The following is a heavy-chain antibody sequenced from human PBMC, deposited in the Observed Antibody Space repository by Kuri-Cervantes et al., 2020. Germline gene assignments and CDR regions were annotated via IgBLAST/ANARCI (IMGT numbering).Heavy chain of an antibody. D-gene: IGHD5-18*01. CDR3: ARGYSYADY. Sequence: GGSLRLSCAASGFTFSDYYMSWIRQAPGKGLEWVSAISGSGGSTYYADSVKGRFTISRDNSKNTLYLQMNSLRAEDTAVYYCARGYSYADYWGQGTLVTVSS. CDR2: ISGSGGST. V-gene: IGHV3-23*01. J-gene: IGHJ4*02. CDR1: GFTFSDYY.